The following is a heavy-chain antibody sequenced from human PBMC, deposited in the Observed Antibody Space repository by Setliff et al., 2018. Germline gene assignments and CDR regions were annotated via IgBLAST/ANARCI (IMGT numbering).Heavy chain of an antibody. D-gene: IGHD6-13*01. V-gene: IGHV4-34*01. CDR3: ARFAGSSWVDY. CDR2: IYYSGST. CDR1: GGSFSGYY. J-gene: IGHJ4*02. Sequence: SETLSLTCAVYGGSFSGYYWSWIRQPPGKGLEWIGSIYYSGSTYYNPSLKSRVTISVGTSKNQFSLKLSSVTAADTAVYYCARFAGSSWVDYWGQGTLVTVSS.